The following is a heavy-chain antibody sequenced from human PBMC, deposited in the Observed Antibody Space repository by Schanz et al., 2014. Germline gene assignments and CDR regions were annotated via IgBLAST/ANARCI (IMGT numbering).Heavy chain of an antibody. CDR1: GDTFTGYY. J-gene: IGHJ4*02. CDR2: INPNSGST. D-gene: IGHD1-26*01. Sequence: QVQLVQSGAEVKKPGSSVKVSCKASGDTFTGYYMHWVRQAPGQGLEWMGRINPNSGSTNYAQKFQGRVTMTRDTSTSTVYMELRSLTSDDSAVYYCARDRDQWDGNYLDYWGQGTLVTVSS. CDR3: ARDRDQWDGNYLDY. V-gene: IGHV1-2*02.